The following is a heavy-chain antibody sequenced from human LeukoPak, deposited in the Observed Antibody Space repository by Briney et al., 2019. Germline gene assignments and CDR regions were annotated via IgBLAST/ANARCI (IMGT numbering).Heavy chain of an antibody. CDR3: ARDYYNGNPGYYFDY. J-gene: IGHJ4*02. D-gene: IGHD4-23*01. V-gene: IGHV4-31*03. CDR1: GGSISSGGYY. Sequence: PSQTLSLTCTVSGGSISSGGYYRSWIRQHPGKGLEWIGYIYYSGSTYYNPSLKSRVTISVDTSKNQFSLKLSSVTAADTAVYYCARDYYNGNPGYYFDYWGQGTLVTVSS. CDR2: IYYSGST.